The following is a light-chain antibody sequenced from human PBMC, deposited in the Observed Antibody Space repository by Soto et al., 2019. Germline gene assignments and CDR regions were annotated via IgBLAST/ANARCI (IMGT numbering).Light chain of an antibody. CDR3: SSYTTSSTVV. Sequence: QSALTQPASISGSPGQSITISCTGTNRDVGGYNYVSWYQQYPGKAPKLMIYDVDNRPSGVSYRFSGSKSGKTASLTISGLQAEDEADYYCSSYTTSSTVVFGGATKVTVL. CDR2: DVD. J-gene: IGLJ2*01. V-gene: IGLV2-14*01. CDR1: NRDVGGYNY.